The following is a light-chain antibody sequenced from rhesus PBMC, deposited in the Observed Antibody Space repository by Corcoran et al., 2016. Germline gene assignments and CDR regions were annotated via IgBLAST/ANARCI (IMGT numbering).Light chain of an antibody. CDR3: QMCNNLPP. CDR2: YAS. V-gene: IGKV3-24*04. Sequence: PGERATLSCRASQSVGSTLAGYQQKPGQAPRLLIYYASSRATGIPDRFSGSGSGTEFTLTISSLEPEYVGLYYCQMCNNLPPFGGGTKVEIK. J-gene: IGKJ4*01. CDR1: QSVGST.